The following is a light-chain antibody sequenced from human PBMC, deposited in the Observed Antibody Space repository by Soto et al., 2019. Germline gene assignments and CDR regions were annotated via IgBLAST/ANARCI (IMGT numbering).Light chain of an antibody. CDR1: SSNIGNNY. Sequence: QSALTQPPSVSAAPGQKVTISCSGSSSNIGNNYVSWYQQLPGTAPKLLIYDNNKRPSGIPDRFSGSKSGTSATLGITGLQTGDEADYYCGTWDSSLCAHVFGTGTKVTVL. CDR2: DNN. CDR3: GTWDSSLCAHV. J-gene: IGLJ1*01. V-gene: IGLV1-51*01.